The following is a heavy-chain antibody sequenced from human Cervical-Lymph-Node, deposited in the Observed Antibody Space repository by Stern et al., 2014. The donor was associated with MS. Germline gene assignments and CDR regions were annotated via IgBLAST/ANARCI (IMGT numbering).Heavy chain of an antibody. CDR3: ARHQAGIAAD. CDR2: TTPLFGTA. J-gene: IGHJ4*02. V-gene: IGHV1-69*01. CDR1: GDTFSSLD. D-gene: IGHD6-13*01. Sequence: VQLVQSGAEVKKPGSSVKVSCKASGDTFSSLDIGWVRQAPGQGPEWLGGTTPLFGTANYAQNFQGRVTFSADGSTSTTYMELSSLRSEDTAVYYCARHQAGIAADWGQGTLVTVSS.